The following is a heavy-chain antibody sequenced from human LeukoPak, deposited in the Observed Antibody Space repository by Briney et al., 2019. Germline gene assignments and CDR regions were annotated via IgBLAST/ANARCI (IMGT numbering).Heavy chain of an antibody. CDR3: ARSGVAENDY. CDR1: GGTFSSYA. D-gene: IGHD3-10*01. CDR2: IIPIFGTA. V-gene: IGHV1-69*13. Sequence: ASVKVSCKASGGTFSSYAISWVRQAPGQGLEWMGGIIPIFGTADYAQKFQGRGTIAADESTSTAYMELSSLRSEDTAVYYCARSGVAENDYWGQGTLVTVSS. J-gene: IGHJ4*02.